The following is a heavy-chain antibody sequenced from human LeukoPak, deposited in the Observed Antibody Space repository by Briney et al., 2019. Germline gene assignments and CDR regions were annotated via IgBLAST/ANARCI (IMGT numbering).Heavy chain of an antibody. J-gene: IGHJ6*03. Sequence: SETPSLTCTASGGSISSHYWSWIRQPPGKGLEGSGYIYYSGSTNYNPSLKSRVTISVDTSKNQFSLKLSSVTAADTAVYYCARVGSFPYSGYYKYYYYMDVWGKGTTVTVSS. CDR1: GGSISSHY. D-gene: IGHD3-22*01. V-gene: IGHV4-59*11. CDR2: IYYSGST. CDR3: ARVGSFPYSGYYKYYYYMDV.